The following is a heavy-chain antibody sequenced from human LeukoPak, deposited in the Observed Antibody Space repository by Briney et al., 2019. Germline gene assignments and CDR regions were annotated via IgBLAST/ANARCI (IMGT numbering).Heavy chain of an antibody. Sequence: PSETLSLTCTVSGDSISSGGHYWSWIRQHPVKGLGWIGYVYYSGSTNYNPSLKSRLTISVDTSKNQFSLRLSSVTAADAAVYYCARTCSSTSCSLVGMDVWGRGTTVTVSS. J-gene: IGHJ6*02. CDR1: GDSISSGGHY. V-gene: IGHV4-31*03. CDR3: ARTCSSTSCSLVGMDV. CDR2: VYYSGST. D-gene: IGHD2-2*01.